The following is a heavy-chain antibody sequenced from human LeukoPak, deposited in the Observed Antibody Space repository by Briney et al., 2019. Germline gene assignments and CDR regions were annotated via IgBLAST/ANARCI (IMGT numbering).Heavy chain of an antibody. CDR1: GGSISSYY. V-gene: IGHV4-59*08. D-gene: IGHD1/OR15-1a*01. CDR2: VYYSGST. CDR3: ARSIIGTRSKFDY. J-gene: IGHJ4*02. Sequence: SETLSLTCTVSGGSISSYYWSWIRQPPGKGLEWIGYVYYSGSTNYNPSLKSRVTISVDTSKNHFALKLSSVTAADTAVYSCARSIIGTRSKFDYWGQGTLVTVSS.